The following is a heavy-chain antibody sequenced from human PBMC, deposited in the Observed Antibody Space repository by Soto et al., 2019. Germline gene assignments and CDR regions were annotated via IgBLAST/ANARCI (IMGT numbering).Heavy chain of an antibody. CDR2: VSFDGSNK. V-gene: IGHV3-30-3*01. J-gene: IGHJ6*02. CDR3: ARLPGPLVAVLYIYPLDGREAMSDVDV. D-gene: IGHD6-19*01. CDR1: GFTFNYYP. Sequence: QMQLVESGGGVVQPGGSLRPSCAASGFTFNYYPMHWVRQAPGKGLEWVAVVSFDGSNKYYADSVKGRFTISKDNSKNTLYLQMNSLRREDTAVYYCARLPGPLVAVLYIYPLDGREAMSDVDVWGQGTTVTVSS.